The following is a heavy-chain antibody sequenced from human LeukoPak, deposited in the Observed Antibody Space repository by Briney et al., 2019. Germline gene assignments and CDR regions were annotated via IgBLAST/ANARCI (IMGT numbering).Heavy chain of an antibody. Sequence: SETLSLTCSVSGASISSYYWSWVRQSPGKGLEWVGYIYNSGTTNYNPSLKSRVSITKDVSKNQFNLRVTSVTAADTAVYYCARMGGALLGAFNIWGQGTVVTVSS. CDR3: ARMGGALLGAFNI. CDR2: IYNSGTT. J-gene: IGHJ3*02. D-gene: IGHD2/OR15-2a*01. V-gene: IGHV4-59*01. CDR1: GASISSYY.